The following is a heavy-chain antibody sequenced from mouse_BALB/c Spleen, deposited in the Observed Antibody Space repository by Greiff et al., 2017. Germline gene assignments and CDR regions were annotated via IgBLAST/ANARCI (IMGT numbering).Heavy chain of an antibody. Sequence: EVKLMESGPSLVKPSQSLSLSCSVSGYSFTSGYLNWIRKFPGNKLEYMGYISYSGSTYYYPSINSRISITKDTTKNQYYLQLNSETTEDTATYYCARYDNGSSYFDYWGQGTTVTVSS. D-gene: IGHD1-1*01. V-gene: IGHV3-8*02. J-gene: IGHJ2*01. CDR1: GYSFTSGY. CDR2: ISYSGST. CDR3: ARYDNGSSYFDY.